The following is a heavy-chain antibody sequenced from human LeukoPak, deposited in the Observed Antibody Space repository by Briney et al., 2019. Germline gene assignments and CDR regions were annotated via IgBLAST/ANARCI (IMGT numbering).Heavy chain of an antibody. D-gene: IGHD4-11*01. CDR1: GFTFSNYA. Sequence: GGSLRLSCAASGFTFSNYAMSWVRQGPGRGLECVSAINTSGGRTYYADSVKGRFTISRDNSKNTLHLQMNSLRAEDTAVYYCAKEGDYRSWVGFDYWGQGTLVTVSS. CDR2: INTSGGRT. CDR3: AKEGDYRSWVGFDY. V-gene: IGHV3-23*01. J-gene: IGHJ4*02.